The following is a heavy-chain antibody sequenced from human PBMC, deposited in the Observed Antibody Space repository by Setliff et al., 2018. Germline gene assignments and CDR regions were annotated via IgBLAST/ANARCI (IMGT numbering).Heavy chain of an antibody. J-gene: IGHJ4*01. Sequence: GESLKISCAASGFSFSSYAMSWVRQAPGKGLEWVSSIIGSGISTYYADSVQGRFTISRDNHKNTPYLQMNSLRVEDTAIYYCAKSPHDFWSGRVFFDYWGQGMLVTVSS. CDR1: GFSFSSYA. CDR2: IIGSGIST. V-gene: IGHV3-23*01. CDR3: AKSPHDFWSGRVFFDY. D-gene: IGHD3-3*01.